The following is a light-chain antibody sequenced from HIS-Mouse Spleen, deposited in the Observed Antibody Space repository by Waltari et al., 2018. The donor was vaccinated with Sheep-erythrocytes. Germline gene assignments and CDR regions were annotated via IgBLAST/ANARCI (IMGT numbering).Light chain of an antibody. J-gene: IGLJ3*02. CDR3: CSYAGSSTPWV. V-gene: IGLV2-23*01. Sequence: HPAASCAPAGQTTTTSCASSSSDVGYYLLAWYQQHPGKAPKLMIYEGSKRPSGVSNRFSGSKSGNTASLTISGLQAEDEADYYCCSYAGSSTPWVFGGGTKLTVL. CDR1: SSDVGYYL. CDR2: EGS.